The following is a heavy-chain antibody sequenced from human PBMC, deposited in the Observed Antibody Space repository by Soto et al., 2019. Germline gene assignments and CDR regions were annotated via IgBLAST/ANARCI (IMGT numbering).Heavy chain of an antibody. V-gene: IGHV3-33*01. D-gene: IGHD6-19*01. Sequence: PGGSLRLSCAASGFTFSSYGMHWVRQAPGKGLEWVAVIWYDGSNKYYADSVKGRFTISRDNSKNTLYLQMNSLRAEDTAVYYCARDEGGWPLPYYYGMDVWGQGTTVTVSS. CDR2: IWYDGSNK. CDR1: GFTFSSYG. J-gene: IGHJ6*02. CDR3: ARDEGGWPLPYYYGMDV.